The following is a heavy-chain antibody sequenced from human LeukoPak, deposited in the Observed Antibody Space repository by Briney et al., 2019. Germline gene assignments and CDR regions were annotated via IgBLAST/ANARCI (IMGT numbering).Heavy chain of an antibody. Sequence: GESLKISCKGSGYSFTSYWIGWVRQMPGKGLEWMGIIYPGDSDTRYSPSFQGQVTISADKSISTAYLQWSSLKASDTAMYYCARQNSLRWYPVCRWFDPWSQGTLVTVSS. CDR3: ARQNSLRWYPVCRWFDP. CDR2: IYPGDSDT. D-gene: IGHD4-23*01. J-gene: IGHJ5*02. CDR1: GYSFTSYW. V-gene: IGHV5-51*01.